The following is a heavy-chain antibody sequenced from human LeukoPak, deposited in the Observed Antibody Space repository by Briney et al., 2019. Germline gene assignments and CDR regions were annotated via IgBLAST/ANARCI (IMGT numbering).Heavy chain of an antibody. CDR1: GASISGYY. CDR3: ARENPSGYYNRPIDY. Sequence: SETLSLTGTVSGASISGYYWSWLRQPPGKGLEWIGDIYYSGSIKYHPSLKSRVSMSVDTSKNQFSLKLSSVTAADTAIYYCARENPSGYYNRPIDYWGQGTLVTVSS. V-gene: IGHV4-59*01. CDR2: IYYSGSI. D-gene: IGHD3-22*01. J-gene: IGHJ4*02.